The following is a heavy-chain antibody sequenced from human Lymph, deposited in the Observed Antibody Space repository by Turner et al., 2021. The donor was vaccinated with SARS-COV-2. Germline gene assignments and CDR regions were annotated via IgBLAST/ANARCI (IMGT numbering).Heavy chain of an antibody. Sequence: QVQRVQSGAEGKKPGASVKVPCKASGYTFTNSGISWVRQAPGEGLVLMGWIIGNNDNTNYEPKLQGRVTMTADTSTSPAYMELRCLSSDDTAVYYCARSNFDWLFSPDWFDPWGQGTLVIVSS. CDR2: IIGNNDNT. D-gene: IGHD3-9*01. J-gene: IGHJ5*02. V-gene: IGHV1-18*01. CDR1: GYTFTNSG. CDR3: ARSNFDWLFSPDWFDP.